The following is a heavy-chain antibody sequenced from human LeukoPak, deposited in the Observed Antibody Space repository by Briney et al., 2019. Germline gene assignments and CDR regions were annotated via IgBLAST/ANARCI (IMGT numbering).Heavy chain of an antibody. Sequence: GRSLRLSCAASGFTFSSYGMHWVRQAPGKGLEGVTVSSYDGSNKYYADSVKGRFTISRDNSKNTLYLQMNSLRAEDTAVYYCARDSLRYSSSHDAFDIWGQGTMVTVSS. CDR3: ARDSLRYSSSHDAFDI. CDR2: SSYDGSNK. D-gene: IGHD6-13*01. CDR1: GFTFSSYG. V-gene: IGHV3-30*03. J-gene: IGHJ3*02.